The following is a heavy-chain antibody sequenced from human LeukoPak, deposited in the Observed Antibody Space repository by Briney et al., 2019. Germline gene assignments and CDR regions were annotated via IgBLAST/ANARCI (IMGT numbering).Heavy chain of an antibody. J-gene: IGHJ4*02. V-gene: IGHV4-59*01. CDR3: ARGVYIAAAQYGY. D-gene: IGHD6-13*01. Sequence: SETLSLTCTVSGGSISNYYWSWIRQPPGRGLEWIGYIYYSGTANYNPSLKSRVTISVDTSKNQFSLKLNSVTAADTAVYYCARGVYIAAAQYGYWGQGTLVTVSS. CDR2: IYYSGTA. CDR1: GGSISNYY.